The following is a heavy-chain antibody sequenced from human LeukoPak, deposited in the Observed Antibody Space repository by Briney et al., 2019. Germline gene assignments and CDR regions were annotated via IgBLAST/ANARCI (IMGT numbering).Heavy chain of an antibody. Sequence: GSSVNVSCKASGDTFSNYAINWVRQAAGQGLEGMGGIIPIFNTANYAQKFQGRVTITADESTSTAYMELSSLRSEDTAVYYCATSSSGFYNYFMDVWGKGTTVTVSS. D-gene: IGHD6-6*01. CDR3: ATSSSGFYNYFMDV. CDR2: IIPIFNTA. CDR1: GDTFSNYA. J-gene: IGHJ6*03. V-gene: IGHV1-69*01.